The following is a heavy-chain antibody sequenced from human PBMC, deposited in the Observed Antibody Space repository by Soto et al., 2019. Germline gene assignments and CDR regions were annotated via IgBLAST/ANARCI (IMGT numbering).Heavy chain of an antibody. D-gene: IGHD3-3*01. Sequence: SETLSLTCAVYGGSFSGYYWSWIRKPPGKGLEWIGEINHSGSTNYNPSLKSRVTISVDTSKNKFSLKLSSVTAADTAVYYCSRNGSYYDFWSGYYFGGGMDVWGQGTTVTVSS. V-gene: IGHV4-34*01. CDR1: GGSFSGYY. CDR3: SRNGSYYDFWSGYYFGGGMDV. J-gene: IGHJ6*02. CDR2: INHSGST.